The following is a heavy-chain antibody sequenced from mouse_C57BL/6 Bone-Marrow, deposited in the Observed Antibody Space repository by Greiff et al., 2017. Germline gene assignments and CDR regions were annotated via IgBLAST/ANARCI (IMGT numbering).Heavy chain of an antibody. D-gene: IGHD5-1*01. J-gene: IGHJ2*01. CDR3: AIPTGLDY. CDR2: IYPGSGST. CDR1: GYTFTSYW. Sequence: QVQLQQSGAELVKPGASVKMSCKASGYTFTSYWITWVKQRPGQGLEWIGDIYPGSGSTNYNEKFKSKATLTVDKSSSTAYMQLSSLTSEDAAVYYCAIPTGLDYWGQGTTLTVSS. V-gene: IGHV1-55*01.